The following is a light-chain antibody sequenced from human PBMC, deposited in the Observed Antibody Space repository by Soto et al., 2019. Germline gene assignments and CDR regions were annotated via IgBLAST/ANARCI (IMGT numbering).Light chain of an antibody. V-gene: IGKV3-15*01. CDR3: QHYNNWPLT. Sequence: EIVMTQSPATLSVSPGERATLSCRASQSIGSNLAWYQQKPGQTPRLLIYGTSIRATGIPARVSGNGSGTEFTLTISSLQSEDFAVYYCQHYNNWPLTFGGGTKVEIK. CDR1: QSIGSN. CDR2: GTS. J-gene: IGKJ4*01.